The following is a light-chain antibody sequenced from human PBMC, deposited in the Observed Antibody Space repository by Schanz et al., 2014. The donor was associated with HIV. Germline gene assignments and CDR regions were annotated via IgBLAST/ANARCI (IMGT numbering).Light chain of an antibody. J-gene: IGLJ3*02. CDR3: AAWDDSLKGPM. CDR1: GSNIGSNS. V-gene: IGLV1-44*01. CDR2: KTN. Sequence: QSVLTQSPSASGTPGQRVTISCSGSGSNIGSNSVYWYQQLPGTAPKLLIYKTNQRPSGVPDRFSGSKSGTSASLAISGLQSEDEADYHCAAWDDSLKGPMFGGGTKPTVL.